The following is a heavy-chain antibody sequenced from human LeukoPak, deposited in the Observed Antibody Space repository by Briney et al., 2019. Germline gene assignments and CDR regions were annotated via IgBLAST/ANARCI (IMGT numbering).Heavy chain of an antibody. Sequence: PSETLSLTCTVSGGSISGHYWGWIRQPPGKGLEWIGYIHYSGRTDYKLSLRSRLTLSLDTSRNRFSLKLRSVSAADTAVYYCVRENYFDKWGRGALVTVSS. J-gene: IGHJ4*02. CDR1: GGSISGHY. CDR3: VRENYFDK. V-gene: IGHV4-59*11. CDR2: IHYSGRT.